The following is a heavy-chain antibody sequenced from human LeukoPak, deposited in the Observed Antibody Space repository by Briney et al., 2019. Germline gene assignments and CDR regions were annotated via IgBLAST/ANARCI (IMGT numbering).Heavy chain of an antibody. CDR3: ATYRQVLLPFES. V-gene: IGHV3-23*01. D-gene: IGHD2-8*02. Sequence: GGSLRLSCAASGFTFSSYGMSWVRQAPGKGLEWVSAISGSGGSAYYADSVKGRFTISRDNSKNTLSLQMNSLRAEDTAIYYCATYRQVLLPFESWGQGTLVTVSS. J-gene: IGHJ4*02. CDR1: GFTFSSYG. CDR2: ISGSGGSA.